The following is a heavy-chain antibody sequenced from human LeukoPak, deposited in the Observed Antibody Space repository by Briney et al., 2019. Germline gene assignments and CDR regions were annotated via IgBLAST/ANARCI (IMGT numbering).Heavy chain of an antibody. V-gene: IGHV4-34*01. CDR2: INHSGST. Sequence: SETLSLTCAVYGRSFSGYYWSWIRQPPGKGLEWIGEINHSGSTNYNPSLKSRVTISVDTSKNQFSLKLSSVTAADTAVYYCSFEGQYYYYYGMDVWGQGTTVTVSS. CDR1: GRSFSGYY. CDR3: SFEGQYYYYYGMDV. J-gene: IGHJ6*02.